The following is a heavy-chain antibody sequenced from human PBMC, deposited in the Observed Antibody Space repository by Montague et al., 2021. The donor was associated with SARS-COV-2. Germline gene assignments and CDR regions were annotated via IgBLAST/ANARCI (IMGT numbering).Heavy chain of an antibody. D-gene: IGHD3-22*01. CDR1: GGSISNYY. CDR2: IYYSGST. Sequence: SETLSLTCTVSGGSISNYYWSWIRQPPGRGLEWIGYIYYSGSTDYSPSLKSRVTISPDTSKNQFSLKVTSVTAADTAVYYCARGGGYYNYGLDVWGPGTTVTVSS. J-gene: IGHJ6*02. CDR3: ARGGGYYNYGLDV. V-gene: IGHV4-59*01.